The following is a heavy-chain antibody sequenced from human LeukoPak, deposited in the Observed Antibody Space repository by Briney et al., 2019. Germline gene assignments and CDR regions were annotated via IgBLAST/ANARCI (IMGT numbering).Heavy chain of an antibody. V-gene: IGHV4-59*08. D-gene: IGHD3-10*01. J-gene: IGHJ4*02. Sequence: PSETLSLTCTVSGGSISSYYWSWIRQPPGKGLEWIGYIYYSGSTNYNPSLKSRVTISVDTSKNQFSLKLSSVTAADTAVYYCARRFGYGSGGLDYWGQGTLVTVSS. CDR1: GGSISSYY. CDR2: IYYSGST. CDR3: ARRFGYGSGGLDY.